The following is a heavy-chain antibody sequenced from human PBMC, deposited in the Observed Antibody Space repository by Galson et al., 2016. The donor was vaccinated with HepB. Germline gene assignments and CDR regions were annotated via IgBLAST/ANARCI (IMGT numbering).Heavy chain of an antibody. CDR3: ARAVMLGRGMDV. CDR2: TFYRSTWEN. D-gene: IGHD3-10*01. V-gene: IGHV6-1*01. Sequence: CAISGDSVSNNHAAWNWVRQSPSRGLEWLGRTFYRSTWENHYAGSVKSRITISPDTSRNQFSLHLNSVTPGDTAVYYCARAVMLGRGMDVWGQGTPVTVSS. CDR1: GDSVSNNHAA. J-gene: IGHJ6*02.